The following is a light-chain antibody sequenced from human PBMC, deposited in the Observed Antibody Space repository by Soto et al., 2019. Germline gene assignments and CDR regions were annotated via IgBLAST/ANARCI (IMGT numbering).Light chain of an antibody. Sequence: EIVLTQSPGTLSLSPGERVTLSCRASQSVTSSYLAWYQQKPVQAPRLLIYDASSRATGIPARFSGSGSGTDFTLTISSLEPEDFAVYYCQQRSNWPPITFGQGTRLE. CDR3: QQRSNWPPIT. CDR1: QSVTSSY. CDR2: DAS. J-gene: IGKJ5*01. V-gene: IGKV3D-20*02.